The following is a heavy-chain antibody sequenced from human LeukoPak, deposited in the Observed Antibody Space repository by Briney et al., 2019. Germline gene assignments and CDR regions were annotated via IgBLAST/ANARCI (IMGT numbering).Heavy chain of an antibody. CDR3: AKWWRQQTIFDS. CDR1: GFTFNSYD. V-gene: IGHV3-23*01. J-gene: IGHJ4*02. CDR2: ISGSGDTT. D-gene: IGHD6-13*01. Sequence: GGSLRLSCAASGFTFNSYDMSWVRQAPGKGLERVSTISGSGDTTDYADSLRGRFTISRDNSKNTLFLQMNSLRAEDTAIYYCAKWWRQQTIFDSWGPGTLVTVSS.